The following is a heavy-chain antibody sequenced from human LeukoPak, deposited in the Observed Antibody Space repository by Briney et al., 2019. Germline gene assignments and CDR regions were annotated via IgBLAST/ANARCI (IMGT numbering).Heavy chain of an antibody. CDR3: ARGEYGDYAIDY. CDR2: ISSSSSYI. CDR1: GFTFSSYS. D-gene: IGHD4-17*01. Sequence: PGGSLRLSCAASGFTFSSYSMNRVRQAPGKGLEWVSSISSSSSYIYYADSVKGRFTISRDNAKNSLYLQMNSLRAEDTAVYYCARGEYGDYAIDYWGQGTLVTVSS. V-gene: IGHV3-21*01. J-gene: IGHJ4*02.